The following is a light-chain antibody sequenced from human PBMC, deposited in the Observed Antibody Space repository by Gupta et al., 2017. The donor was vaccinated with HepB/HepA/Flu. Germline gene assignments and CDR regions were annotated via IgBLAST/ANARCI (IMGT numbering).Light chain of an antibody. CDR2: GAS. CDR1: QSVSSSY. J-gene: IGKJ5*01. CDR3: QQYLSSPVT. V-gene: IGKV3-20*01. Sequence: EIVSTQSPGTLSLSPGERATLSCRASQSVSSSYLAWYQQKPGQAPRLLIYGASSRATDIPDRFSGSGSGTDFTLTISRLEPEDFAVYYCQQYLSSPVTFGQGTRLEIE.